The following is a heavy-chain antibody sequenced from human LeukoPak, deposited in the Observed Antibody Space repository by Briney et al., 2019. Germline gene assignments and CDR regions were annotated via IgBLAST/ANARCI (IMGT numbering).Heavy chain of an antibody. V-gene: IGHV4-59*01. CDR2: IYYTGTT. Sequence: TSETLSLTCTVSGGSISGYYWSWIRQPPGKGLEWIGYIYYTGTTNYNPSLKSRVTISVDTSKNQFSLKLSSVTAADTAVYYCARGGWRLDYWGQGTLVTVSS. D-gene: IGHD2-15*01. CDR1: GGSISGYY. CDR3: ARGGWRLDY. J-gene: IGHJ4*02.